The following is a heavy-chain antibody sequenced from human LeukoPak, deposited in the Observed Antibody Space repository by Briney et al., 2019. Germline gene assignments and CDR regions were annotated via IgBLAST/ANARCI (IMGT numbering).Heavy chain of an antibody. CDR2: IGNSGDRT. CDR1: GFTFSSYA. V-gene: IGHV3-23*01. CDR3: AKGGV. Sequence: GGSLRLSCAASGFTFSSYAVSWVRQAPGKGPEWVSGIGNSGDRTFYADSVKGRFTISRDNSKNTLYLQMYSLRVEDTALYYCAKGGVWGQGIAVTVSS. J-gene: IGHJ6*02.